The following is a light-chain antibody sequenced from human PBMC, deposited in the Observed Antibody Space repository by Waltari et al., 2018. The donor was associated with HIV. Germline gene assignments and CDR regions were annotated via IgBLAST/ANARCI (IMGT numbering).Light chain of an antibody. V-gene: IGLV3-19*01. Sequence: SSELTQDPAVSVALGQTVRVTCQGDSLRSYYASWYQQKPGQAPVIVIDGKNNRPSGIPDRFSGSSSGNTAALTITGAQAEDEADYYCTSRDSSGNHPVVFGGGTKLTVL. CDR3: TSRDSSGNHPVV. CDR1: SLRSYY. J-gene: IGLJ2*01. CDR2: GKN.